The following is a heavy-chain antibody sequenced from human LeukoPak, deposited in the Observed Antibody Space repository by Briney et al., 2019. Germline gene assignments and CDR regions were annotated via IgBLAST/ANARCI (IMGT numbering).Heavy chain of an antibody. CDR3: ARGLHYYGSGSYYYYFDY. D-gene: IGHD3-10*01. CDR1: GYTFTDDG. CDR2: ISPYNGNT. V-gene: IGHV1-18*01. J-gene: IGHJ4*02. Sequence: ASVKVSCKASGYTFTDDGISWVRQAPGQGLEWMGWISPYNGNTKYADKVLGRVTMSTDISTTTAYMELRGLRSDDTAVYYCARGLHYYGSGSYYYYFDYWGQGTLVTVSS.